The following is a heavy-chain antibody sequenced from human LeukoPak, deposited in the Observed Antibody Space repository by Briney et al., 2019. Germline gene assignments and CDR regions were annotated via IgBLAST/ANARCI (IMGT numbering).Heavy chain of an antibody. V-gene: IGHV4-59*01. CDR3: ARRHDIWSGYYVFDI. Sequence: RPSETLSLTCIVSGGSISNEYWTWIRQPPGKGLEWIAYIFSSGSTNYNPSLKSRVTISVDTSNNHFSLKLSSVTAADTALYYCARRHDIWSGYYVFDIWGQGTMVTVPS. J-gene: IGHJ3*02. CDR2: IFSSGST. CDR1: GGSISNEY. D-gene: IGHD3-3*01.